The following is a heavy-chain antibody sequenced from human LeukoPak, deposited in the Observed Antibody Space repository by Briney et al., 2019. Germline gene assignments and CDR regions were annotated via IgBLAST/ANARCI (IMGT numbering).Heavy chain of an antibody. CDR1: GGSISSSSYY. V-gene: IGHV4-39*01. CDR2: IYYSGST. J-gene: IGHJ4*02. D-gene: IGHD5-12*01. CDR3: ARAYSGYDYY. Sequence: SETLSLTCTVSGGSISSSSYYWGWIRQPPGEGLEWIGSIYYSGSTYYNPSLKSRVTISVDTSKNQLSLKLSSVTAADTAVYYCARAYSGYDYYWGQGTLVTVSS.